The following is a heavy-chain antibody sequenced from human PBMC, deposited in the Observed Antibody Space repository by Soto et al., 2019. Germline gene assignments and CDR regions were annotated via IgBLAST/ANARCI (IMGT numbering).Heavy chain of an antibody. Sequence: QVQLQQWGAGLLKPSETLSLTCAVYGWSFSGYYWTWIRQPPGTGLEWIGEINHSGSTNYNPSITSRVTISVDTSKNQFSLKLTSVTDADTAVYYCAIDKITGLFDYWGQGTLVTVSS. V-gene: IGHV4-34*01. CDR2: INHSGST. J-gene: IGHJ4*02. CDR3: AIDKITGLFDY. CDR1: GWSFSGYY. D-gene: IGHD2-8*02.